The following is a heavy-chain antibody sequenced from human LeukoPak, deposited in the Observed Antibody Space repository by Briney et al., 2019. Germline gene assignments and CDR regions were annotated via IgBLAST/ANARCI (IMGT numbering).Heavy chain of an antibody. Sequence: PGGSLRLSCAAPGFTFSNYNMNWVRQAPGKGLEWISSITSTSSYKFYADSVKGRFTISRDNAKSSLYLQMNSLRAEDTAVYYCARDPYSGSYGADYYYYMDVWGKGTTVTISS. J-gene: IGHJ6*03. CDR2: ITSTSSYK. CDR1: GFTFSNYN. V-gene: IGHV3-21*01. CDR3: ARDPYSGSYGADYYYYMDV. D-gene: IGHD1-26*01.